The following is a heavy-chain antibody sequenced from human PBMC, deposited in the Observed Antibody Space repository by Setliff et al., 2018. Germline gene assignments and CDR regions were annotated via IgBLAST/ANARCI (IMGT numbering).Heavy chain of an antibody. V-gene: IGHV5-51*01. J-gene: IGHJ6*03. D-gene: IGHD4-17*01. Sequence: GESLKISCKGSGYRFTSNWIGWVRQMPGKGLEWVGVIYPGDSDTRYNPSFQGQVTISADKSISTAYLQWSSLKASDTAMYYCARVIGAEYGDYVGLMDVWCKGTTVTVSS. CDR3: ARVIGAEYGDYVGLMDV. CDR1: GYRFTSNW. CDR2: IYPGDSDT.